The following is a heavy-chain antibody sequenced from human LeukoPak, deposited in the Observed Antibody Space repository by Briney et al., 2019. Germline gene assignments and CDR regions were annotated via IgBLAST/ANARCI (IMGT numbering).Heavy chain of an antibody. CDR1: GGSINSGGYY. Sequence: SETLSLTCTVSGGSINSGGYYWSWIRQHPGKGLEWIGYIYYSGSTYYNPSLKSRVTISVDTSKNQFSLKLSSVTAADTAVYYCGGYPLYYYYGMDVWGQGTTVTVSS. D-gene: IGHD1-1*01. J-gene: IGHJ6*02. CDR3: GGYPLYYYYGMDV. CDR2: IYYSGST. V-gene: IGHV4-31*03.